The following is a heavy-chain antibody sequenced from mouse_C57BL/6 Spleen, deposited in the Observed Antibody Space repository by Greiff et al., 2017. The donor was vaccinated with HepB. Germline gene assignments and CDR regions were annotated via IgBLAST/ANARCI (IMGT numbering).Heavy chain of an antibody. Sequence: EVKVEESGGGLVQPGGSLSLSCAASGFTFTDYYMSWVRQPPGKALEWLGFIRNKANGYTTEYSASVKGRFTISRDNSQSILYLQMNALKAEDSATYYCARIYGSSYWYFDVWGTGTTVTVSS. V-gene: IGHV7-3*01. J-gene: IGHJ1*03. CDR3: ARIYGSSYWYFDV. CDR1: GFTFTDYY. D-gene: IGHD1-1*01. CDR2: IRNKANGYTT.